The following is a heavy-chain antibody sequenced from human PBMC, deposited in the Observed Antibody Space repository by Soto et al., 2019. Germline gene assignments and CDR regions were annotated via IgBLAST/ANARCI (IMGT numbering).Heavy chain of an antibody. D-gene: IGHD6-6*01. V-gene: IGHV3-23*01. CDR3: AKTVSSPEIATIYFDY. Sequence: GGSLRLSCAASGFTFSSYAMSWVRQAPGKGLEWVSAISGSGGSTYYADSVKGRFTISRDNSKNTLYLQMNSLRAEDTAVYYCAKTVSSPEIATIYFDYWGQGTLVTVSS. J-gene: IGHJ4*02. CDR1: GFTFSSYA. CDR2: ISGSGGST.